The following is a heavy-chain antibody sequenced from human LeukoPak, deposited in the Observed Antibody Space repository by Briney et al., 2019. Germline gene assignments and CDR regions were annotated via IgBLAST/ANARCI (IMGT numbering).Heavy chain of an antibody. J-gene: IGHJ6*03. CDR3: TREGYYDFWSGYWSPEKYYYYYMDV. CDR2: IRSKAYGGTT. Sequence: PGGSLRLSCTASGFTFGDYAMSWVRQAPGKGLEWVGFIRSKAYGGTTEYAASVKGRFTISRDDSKSIAYLQMNSLKTEDTAVYYCTREGYYDFWSGYWSPEKYYYYYMDVWGKGTTVTVSS. CDR1: GFTFGDYA. D-gene: IGHD3-3*01. V-gene: IGHV3-49*04.